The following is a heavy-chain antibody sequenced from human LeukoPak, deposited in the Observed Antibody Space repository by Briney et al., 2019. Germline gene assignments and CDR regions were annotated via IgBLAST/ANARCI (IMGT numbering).Heavy chain of an antibody. CDR3: AGQIWSVDY. V-gene: IGHV3-23*01. Sequence: GGSLRLSCAASGFIFSSYAMSWVRQAPGKGLEWVLGISGTGGRTYYADSVKGRFTISRDNSKNTLYLQMNSLRAEDTAVYYCAGQIWSVDYWGQGTLVTVSS. J-gene: IGHJ4*02. D-gene: IGHD3-10*01. CDR2: ISGTGGRT. CDR1: GFIFSSYA.